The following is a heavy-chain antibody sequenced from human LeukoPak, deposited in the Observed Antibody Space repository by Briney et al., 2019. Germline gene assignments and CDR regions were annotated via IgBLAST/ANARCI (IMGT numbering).Heavy chain of an antibody. CDR3: ARDGYCSSTSCYGFDY. CDR1: GYTFTSYG. D-gene: IGHD2-2*03. J-gene: IGHJ4*02. CDR2: ISAYNGNT. V-gene: IGHV1-18*01. Sequence: ASVKVSCKASGYTFTSYGISWVRRAPGQGLEWMGWISAYNGNTNYAQKLQGRVTMTTDTSTSTAYMELRSLRSDDTAVYYCARDGYCSSTSCYGFDYWGQGTLVTVSS.